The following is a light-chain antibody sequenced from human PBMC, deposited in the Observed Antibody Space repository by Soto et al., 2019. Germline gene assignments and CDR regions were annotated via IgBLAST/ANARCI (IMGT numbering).Light chain of an antibody. Sequence: QSVLTQPPSVSGAPGQRVTISCTGSISNIGAGYDVHWYQQLPGTVPKVLIYGNSNRPSGVPDRFSGSKSGTSASLAITGLQAEDEADYYRKSYDISMSGFHVFGTGRKVTVL. J-gene: IGLJ1*01. CDR3: KSYDISMSGFHV. CDR2: GNS. V-gene: IGLV1-40*01. CDR1: ISNIGAGYD.